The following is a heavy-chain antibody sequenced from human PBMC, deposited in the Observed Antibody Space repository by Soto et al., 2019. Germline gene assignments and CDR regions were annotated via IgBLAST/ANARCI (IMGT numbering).Heavy chain of an antibody. V-gene: IGHV4-30-2*01. D-gene: IGHD3-10*01. CDR1: GASISSGGNS. J-gene: IGHJ3*02. CDR3: ARDRITLANDAFDI. CDR2: IYQSGST. Sequence: SETLSLTCTVSGASISSGGNSWNWIRRPPGKALEWIGYIYQSGSTYYNPSLKSRVSISASRSKNQISLRLTSVSAADTAVYYCARDRITLANDAFDIWGQGTMVTVSS.